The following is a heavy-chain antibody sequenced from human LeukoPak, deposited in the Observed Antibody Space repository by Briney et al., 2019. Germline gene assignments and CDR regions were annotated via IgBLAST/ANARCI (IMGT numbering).Heavy chain of an antibody. J-gene: IGHJ5*02. CDR2: IIPIFGTV. D-gene: IGHD2-15*01. CDR1: GGTFSSYA. CDR3: ARDHYCSGGSCPFDP. V-gene: IGHV1-69*13. Sequence: ASVKVSCKASGGTFSSYAISWVRQAPGQGLEWMGGIIPIFGTVNYAQKFQGRVTITADESTSTAYMELSSLRSEDTAVYYCARDHYCSGGSCPFDPWGQGTLVTVSS.